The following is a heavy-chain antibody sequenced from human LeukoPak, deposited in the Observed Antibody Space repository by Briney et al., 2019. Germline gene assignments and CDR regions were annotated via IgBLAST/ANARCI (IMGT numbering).Heavy chain of an antibody. J-gene: IGHJ4*02. CDR3: AKSGYYFDF. CDR2: IYYSGST. Sequence: SETLSLTCIVSGGSISTSGYYWGWVRQPPGMGLEWIASIYYSGSTYYNPSLKSRVTISVDTSMNQFSMKQNSVTASDTAVYYCAKSGYYFDFWGQGTLVTVSS. V-gene: IGHV4-39*01. CDR1: GGSISTSGYY. D-gene: IGHD5-12*01.